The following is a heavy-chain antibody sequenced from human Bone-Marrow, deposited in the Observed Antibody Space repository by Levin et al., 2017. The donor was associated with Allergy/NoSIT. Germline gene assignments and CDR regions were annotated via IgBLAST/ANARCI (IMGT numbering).Heavy chain of an antibody. D-gene: IGHD1-1*01. CDR2: ISGSGGST. V-gene: IGHV3-23*01. J-gene: IGHJ5*02. CDR1: EFTFSNYA. Sequence: GGSLRLSCVASEFTFSNYAMSWVRQAPGKGLEWVSTISGSGGSTYYAGSVKGRFTISSDNSKNTLYLEMNSLRAEDTAVYFCAKDPLYASRWNEEYITWGQGTLVTVSS. CDR3: AKDPLYASRWNEEYIT.